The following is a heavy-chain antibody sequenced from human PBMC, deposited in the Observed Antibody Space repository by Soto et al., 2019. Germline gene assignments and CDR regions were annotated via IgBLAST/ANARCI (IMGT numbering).Heavy chain of an antibody. D-gene: IGHD6-13*01. CDR2: INYSGST. V-gene: IGHV4-59*01. J-gene: IGHJ3*02. Sequence: QVQLQESGPGLVKPSETLSLTCTVSGGSISSYYWSWIRQPPGKGLEWFGYINYSGSTNYNPSLKRRVTTSVDTSKNQSSLKLSSVTAADTAVYYCAREGYSSRGYAWGAFDIRGQGPMVSVSS. CDR3: AREGYSSRGYAWGAFDI. CDR1: GGSISSYY.